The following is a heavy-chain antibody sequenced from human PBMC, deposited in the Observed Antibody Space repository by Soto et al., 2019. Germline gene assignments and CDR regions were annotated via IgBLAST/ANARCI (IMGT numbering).Heavy chain of an antibody. V-gene: IGHV4-61*01. J-gene: IGHJ6*02. Sequence: KASETLSLTCTVSGGSVSSGSYYWSWIRQPPGKGLEWIGYIYYSGSTNYNPSLKSRVTISVDTSKNQFSLKLTSVTAADTAVYYCARGGYSYGGWLGYYYGMDVWGQGTTVTVSS. D-gene: IGHD5-18*01. CDR3: ARGGYSYGGWLGYYYGMDV. CDR2: IYYSGST. CDR1: GGSVSSGSYY.